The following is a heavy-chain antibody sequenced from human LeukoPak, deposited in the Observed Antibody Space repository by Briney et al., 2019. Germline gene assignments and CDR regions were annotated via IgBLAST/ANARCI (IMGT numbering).Heavy chain of an antibody. J-gene: IGHJ3*02. CDR1: GFTFSSYS. Sequence: PGGSLRLSCAASGFTFSSYSMNWVRQAPGKGLEWVSYISSSSSTIYYADSVKGRFTISRDNAKNSLYMQMNSLRAEDSAVYYCARFIGGNGAFDIWGQGTMVTVSS. D-gene: IGHD4-23*01. V-gene: IGHV3-48*01. CDR3: ARFIGGNGAFDI. CDR2: ISSSSSTI.